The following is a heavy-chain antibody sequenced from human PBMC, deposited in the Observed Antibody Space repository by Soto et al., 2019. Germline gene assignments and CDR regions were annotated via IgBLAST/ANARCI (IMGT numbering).Heavy chain of an antibody. J-gene: IGHJ5*02. CDR1: GGSFSGYY. CDR3: AKTTAMVRGVKGWFDP. V-gene: IGHV4-34*01. D-gene: IGHD3-10*01. Sequence: QVQLQQWGAGLLKPSETLSLTCADYGGSFSGYYWSWIRQPPGKGLEWNGENKHGGSTNYNPSLMGGVPISVDTSKNHFSLKLGSVTAADRAVYYCAKTTAMVRGVKGWFDPWGQGTLVTVSS. CDR2: NKHGGST.